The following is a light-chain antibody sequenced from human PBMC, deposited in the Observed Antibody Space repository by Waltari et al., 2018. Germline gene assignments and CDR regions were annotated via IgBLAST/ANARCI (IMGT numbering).Light chain of an antibody. CDR3: QQFNDWPRT. CDR1: QSISSN. Sequence: EVVMTQSPATLSVSQGERATLSCRASQSISSNMVWYQQRPGQAPRLPIYEASMRATDIPARFSGSGSGTEFTLTISSVQSEDAAVYYCQQFNDWPRTFGQGTKVEIK. CDR2: EAS. V-gene: IGKV3-15*01. J-gene: IGKJ1*01.